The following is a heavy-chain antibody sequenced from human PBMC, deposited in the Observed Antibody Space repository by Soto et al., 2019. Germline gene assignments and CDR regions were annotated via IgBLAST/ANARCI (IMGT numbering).Heavy chain of an antibody. V-gene: IGHV1-18*01. CDR2: INTHNGNT. D-gene: IGHD3-9*01. J-gene: IGHJ6*02. Sequence: ASVKVSCKASGYTFTTYGISWVRQAPGEGLEWLGWINTHNGNTNYAQKLQGRVTMTTDTSTSTAYMELRSLRSDDTAVYYCARNTPFDNILTGYYTHYYYGMDVWGQGTTVTVSS. CDR3: ARNTPFDNILTGYYTHYYYGMDV. CDR1: GYTFTTYG.